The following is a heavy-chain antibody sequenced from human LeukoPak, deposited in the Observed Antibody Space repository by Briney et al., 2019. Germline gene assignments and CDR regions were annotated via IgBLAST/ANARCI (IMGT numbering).Heavy chain of an antibody. CDR1: GFTFSSYA. V-gene: IGHV3-30-3*01. J-gene: IGHJ3*02. CDR2: ISYDGSNK. CDR3: ARGRLYCSSTSCNTGAFDI. D-gene: IGHD2-2*01. Sequence: GGSLRLSCAASGFTFSSYAMHWVRQAPGKGLEWVAVISYDGSNKYYADSVKGRFTISRDNSKNTLYLQMNSLRAEDTAVYYCARGRLYCSSTSCNTGAFDIWGQGTMVTVSS.